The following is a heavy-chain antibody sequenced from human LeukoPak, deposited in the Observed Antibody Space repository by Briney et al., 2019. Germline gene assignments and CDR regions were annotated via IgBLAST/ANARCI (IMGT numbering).Heavy chain of an antibody. J-gene: IGHJ4*02. V-gene: IGHV4-39*07. D-gene: IGHD1-26*01. CDR3: ARETSVGATFGY. CDR2: IYYTGST. Sequence: PSETLSLTCTVSGGSISSGSHYWGWIRQPPGKGLEWIGNIYYTGSTYYNPSLKSRVTISIDTSKNQFSLRLSSVTAADTAVYYCARETSVGATFGYWGQGTLVTVSS. CDR1: GGSISSGSHY.